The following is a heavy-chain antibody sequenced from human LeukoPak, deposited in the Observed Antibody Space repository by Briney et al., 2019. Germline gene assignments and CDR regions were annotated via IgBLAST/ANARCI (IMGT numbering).Heavy chain of an antibody. Sequence: GGSLRLSCAASGFTFDDYGMNWVRQAPGKGLEWVSGINWNGGSTGYADSVKGRFTISRDNAKNSRYLQRNSLRAEDTALYYCARSTRTSRKFDPWGQGTLVTVSS. CDR3: ARSTRTSRKFDP. CDR1: GFTFDDYG. V-gene: IGHV3-20*04. CDR2: INWNGGST. D-gene: IGHD1-26*01. J-gene: IGHJ5*02.